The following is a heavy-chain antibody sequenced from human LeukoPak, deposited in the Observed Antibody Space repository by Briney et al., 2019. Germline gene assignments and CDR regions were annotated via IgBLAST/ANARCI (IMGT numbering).Heavy chain of an antibody. CDR3: ARPISGGDAFDI. J-gene: IGHJ3*02. V-gene: IGHV1-46*01. CDR2: INPSGGST. Sequence: ASVKVSCKASGYTFTSYYMHWVRQAPGQGPEWMGIINPSGGSTSYAQKFQGRVTMTRDTSTSTVYMELSSLRSEDTAVYYCARPISGGDAFDIWGQGTMVTVSS. D-gene: IGHD1-26*01. CDR1: GYTFTSYY.